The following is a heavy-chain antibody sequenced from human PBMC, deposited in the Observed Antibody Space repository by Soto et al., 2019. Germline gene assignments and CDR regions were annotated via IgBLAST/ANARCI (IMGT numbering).Heavy chain of an antibody. CDR2: ISGSGGST. CDR3: AKIRSIYDSSGYLDY. CDR1: GFTFSSYA. J-gene: IGHJ4*02. Sequence: PGGSLRLSCAASGFTFSSYAMSWVRQAPGRGLEWVSAISGSGGSTYYADSVKGRFTISRDNSKNTLYLQMNSLRAEDTAVYYCAKIRSIYDSSGYLDYWGQGTLVTVSS. V-gene: IGHV3-23*01. D-gene: IGHD3-22*01.